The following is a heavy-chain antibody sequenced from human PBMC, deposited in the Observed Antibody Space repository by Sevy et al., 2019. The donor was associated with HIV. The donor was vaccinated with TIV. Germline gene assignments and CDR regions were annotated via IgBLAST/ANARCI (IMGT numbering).Heavy chain of an antibody. J-gene: IGHJ6*02. V-gene: IGHV1-69*13. D-gene: IGHD6-19*01. Sequence: ASVKVSCKASGGTFSSYAISWVRQAPGQGLEWMGGIIPIFGTANYAQKFQGRVTITADESTSTAYMELISLRSEDTAVYYCASTSGYRSGWYRLGYYYYGMDVWGQGTTVTVSS. CDR1: GGTFSSYA. CDR2: IIPIFGTA. CDR3: ASTSGYRSGWYRLGYYYYGMDV.